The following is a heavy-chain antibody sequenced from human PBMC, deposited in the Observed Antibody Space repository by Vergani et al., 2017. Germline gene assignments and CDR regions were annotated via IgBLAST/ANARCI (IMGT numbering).Heavy chain of an antibody. D-gene: IGHD3-16*02. CDR1: GGTFSSYT. Sequence: QVQLVQSGAEVKKPGSSVKVSCKASGGTFSSYTISWVRQAPGQGLEWMGRIIPILGIANYAQKFQGRVTITADKSTSTAYMELSSLGSEDTAVYYCASGLGELSSIDYWGQGTLVTVSS. V-gene: IGHV1-69*02. CDR3: ASGLGELSSIDY. CDR2: IIPILGIA. J-gene: IGHJ4*02.